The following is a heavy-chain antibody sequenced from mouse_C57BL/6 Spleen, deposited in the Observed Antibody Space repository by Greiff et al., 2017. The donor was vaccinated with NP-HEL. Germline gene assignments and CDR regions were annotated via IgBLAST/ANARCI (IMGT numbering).Heavy chain of an antibody. CDR3: ARRDGSSYGYAMDY. D-gene: IGHD1-1*01. J-gene: IGHJ4*01. CDR1: GYSFTGYY. V-gene: IGHV1-42*01. CDR2: INPSTGGT. Sequence: EVQLQQSGPELVKPGASVKISCKASGYSFTGYYMNWVKQSPEKSLEWIGEINPSTGGTTYNQKFKAKATLTVDKSSSTAYMQLKSLTSEDSAVYYCARRDGSSYGYAMDYWGQGTSVTVSS.